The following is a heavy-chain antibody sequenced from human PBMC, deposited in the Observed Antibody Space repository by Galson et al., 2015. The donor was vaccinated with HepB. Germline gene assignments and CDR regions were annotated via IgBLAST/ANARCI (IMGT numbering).Heavy chain of an antibody. CDR1: GYTFTSYG. J-gene: IGHJ4*02. CDR3: ALRTGTYPYYFDF. V-gene: IGHV1-18*01. D-gene: IGHD3-10*01. CDR2: ISPYNGNT. Sequence: SVKVSCKASGYTFTSYGLSWLRQAPGQGLEYMGWISPYNGNTNYAQKLQGRVTMTTDKSTTTAYMELRSLRSDVTAVYYCALRTGTYPYYFDFWGQGTLVAVSS.